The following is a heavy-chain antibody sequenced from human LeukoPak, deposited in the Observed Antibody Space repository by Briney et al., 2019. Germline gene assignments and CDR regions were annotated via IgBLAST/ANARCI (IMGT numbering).Heavy chain of an antibody. CDR1: GFTFSTYW. D-gene: IGHD3/OR15-3a*01. J-gene: IGHJ4*02. CDR3: AKDVAWGRMDL. CDR2: INQDGSQK. V-gene: IGHV3-7*01. Sequence: GGSLRLSCAASGFTFSTYWMSWVRQAPGKGLEWVAIINQDGSQKYYVDSVKGRFTISRDNAKNSLYLQMDNLRVEDTAVYHCAKDVAWGRMDLWGQGTLATVSS.